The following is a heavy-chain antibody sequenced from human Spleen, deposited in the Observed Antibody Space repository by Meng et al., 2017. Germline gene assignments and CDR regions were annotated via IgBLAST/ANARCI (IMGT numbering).Heavy chain of an antibody. CDR2: IFHTEST. V-gene: IGHV4-4*02. J-gene: IGHJ4*02. CDR1: GDSISNKNW. CDR3: ARKGWLQPHFNS. D-gene: IGHD5-24*01. Sequence: HVQLQESGPGLVEPGGPLSLPCAVSGDSISNKNWWNGVRQPPEKGLELIGKIFHTESTYYNPSLKSRVTMSIDKSKNQFSLKLTSVTAADTAVYYCARKGWLQPHFNSWGQGALVTVSS.